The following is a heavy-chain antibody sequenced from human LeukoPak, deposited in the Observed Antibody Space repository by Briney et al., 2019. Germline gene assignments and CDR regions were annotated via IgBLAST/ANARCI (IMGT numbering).Heavy chain of an antibody. V-gene: IGHV3-23*01. CDR2: ISSSGGST. D-gene: IGHD6-19*01. CDR3: AKDPASSGWYSGWFDP. Sequence: GGSLRLSCAASGFTFSSYAMSWVRQAPGKGLEWVSAISSSGGSTYYGDSVKGRFTISGDNSMNTLYLQMNSLRAEDTAVYYCAKDPASSGWYSGWFDPWGQGTLVTVSS. J-gene: IGHJ5*02. CDR1: GFTFSSYA.